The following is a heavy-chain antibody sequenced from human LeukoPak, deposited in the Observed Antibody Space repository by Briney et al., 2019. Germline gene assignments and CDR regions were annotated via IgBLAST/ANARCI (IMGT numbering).Heavy chain of an antibody. Sequence: ASVKVSCKASGYTFTSYAMNWVRQAPGQGLEWMGWINTNTGNPTYAQGFTGRFVFSLDTSVSTAYLQVSSLKAEDTAVYYCAREGSYGGYHNWFDPWGQGTLVTVSS. V-gene: IGHV7-4-1*02. CDR2: INTNTGNP. CDR1: GYTFTSYA. J-gene: IGHJ5*02. CDR3: AREGSYGGYHNWFDP. D-gene: IGHD5-12*01.